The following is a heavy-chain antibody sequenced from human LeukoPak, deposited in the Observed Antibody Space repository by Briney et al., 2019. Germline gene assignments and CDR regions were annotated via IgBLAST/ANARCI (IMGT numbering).Heavy chain of an antibody. CDR3: ASGSGSYRTPYYYMDV. Sequence: GGSLRLSCVASGFTVSSNYMSWVRQAPGKGLEWVSVIYSGGSTYYTDSVKGRFTISRDNSKNTLYLQMNSLRAEDTAVYYCASGSGSYRTPYYYMDVWGTGTTVTVSS. CDR2: IYSGGST. D-gene: IGHD3-10*01. CDR1: GFTVSSNY. V-gene: IGHV3-53*01. J-gene: IGHJ6*03.